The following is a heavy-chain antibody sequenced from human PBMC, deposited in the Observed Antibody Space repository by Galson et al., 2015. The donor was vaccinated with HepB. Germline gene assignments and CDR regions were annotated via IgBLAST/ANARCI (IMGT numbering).Heavy chain of an antibody. V-gene: IGHV4-39*01. D-gene: IGHD3-16*01. CDR1: GGSISSSSYY. CDR3: ARHESESKTYTADN. Sequence: ETLSLTCTVSGGSISSSSYYWGWLRQPPGKGLEWIGSFYYTGNTHYNPSLKSRVTISGDTSKNQFSLKLNSVTAADTAVYYCARHESESKTYTADNWGQGTLVTVSS. J-gene: IGHJ4*02. CDR2: FYYTGNT.